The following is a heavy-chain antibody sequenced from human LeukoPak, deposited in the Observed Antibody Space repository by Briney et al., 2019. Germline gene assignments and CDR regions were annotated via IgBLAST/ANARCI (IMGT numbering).Heavy chain of an antibody. CDR3: AKDPLLGDRHCPACCGGHYFDN. J-gene: IGHJ4*02. Sequence: GGSLRHSSAPSGVTLTTFRSRAVRQAPGKGLEWVADISYDGPKNYYRYSVKGRFTISRDNSKNTLYLQMNSLRVEVTAVYFCAKDPLLGDRHCPACCGGHYFDNWGQGTLVTVSS. CDR1: GVTLTTFR. CDR2: ISYDGPKN. D-gene: IGHD6-6*01. V-gene: IGHV3-30*18.